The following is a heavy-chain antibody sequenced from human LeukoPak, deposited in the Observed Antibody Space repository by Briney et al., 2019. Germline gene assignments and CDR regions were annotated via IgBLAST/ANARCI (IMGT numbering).Heavy chain of an antibody. J-gene: IGHJ6*02. V-gene: IGHV3-30*02. CDR1: GFTFSSYG. D-gene: IGHD3-10*01. Sequence: GGSLRLSCAASGFTFSSYGMHWVRQAPGKGLEWVAFIRYDGSNKYYADSVKGRFTISRDNSKNTLYLQMNSLRAEDTAVYYCAKDHVWFGELGSYYYGMDAWGQGTTVTVSS. CDR3: AKDHVWFGELGSYYYGMDA. CDR2: IRYDGSNK.